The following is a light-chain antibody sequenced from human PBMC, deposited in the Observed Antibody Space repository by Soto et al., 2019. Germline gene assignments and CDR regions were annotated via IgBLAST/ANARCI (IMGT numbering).Light chain of an antibody. CDR1: QDISNY. CDR2: AAS. J-gene: IGKJ3*01. V-gene: IGKV1-27*01. CDR3: QQYDVAPYT. Sequence: DIQMTQSPSSLSASLGDRVTITCRASQDISNYFVWYQQRPGEVPTLLIYAASTLQPGVPSRFSGSGYGTEFTLTISSLQSEDVSTYYCQQYDVAPYTFGPGTKVELK.